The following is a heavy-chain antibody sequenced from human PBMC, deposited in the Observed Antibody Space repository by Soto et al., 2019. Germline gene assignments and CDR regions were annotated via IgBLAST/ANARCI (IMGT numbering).Heavy chain of an antibody. D-gene: IGHD1-26*01. CDR2: ISPYTGNT. Sequence: QVQLVQSGAEVKKPGASVKVSCKASGYIFTTYGFSWVRQAPGQGLEWMGWISPYTGNTNYAQKVQGRVTMTTDTSTSTAYMALRKLRSDETAVYYCARAYPADWVGLGYCGKGTLVNVSS. J-gene: IGHJ4*02. CDR3: ARAYPADWVGLGY. V-gene: IGHV1-18*01. CDR1: GYIFTTYG.